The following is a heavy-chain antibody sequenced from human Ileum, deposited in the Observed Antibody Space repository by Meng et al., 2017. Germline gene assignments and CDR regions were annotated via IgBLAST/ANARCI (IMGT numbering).Heavy chain of an antibody. Sequence: GESLKISCAASGFTFSSYAMSWVRQTPGKGLEWVSSISGNGDTTFDADSVKGRFTISRDNSKNTLYLEMNSLRDDDTAIYFCAKNPLSRAGWLYFDYWGQGTLVTVSS. CDR3: AKNPLSRAGWLYFDY. D-gene: IGHD6-19*01. J-gene: IGHJ4*02. CDR1: GFTFSSYA. V-gene: IGHV3-23*01. CDR2: ISGNGDTT.